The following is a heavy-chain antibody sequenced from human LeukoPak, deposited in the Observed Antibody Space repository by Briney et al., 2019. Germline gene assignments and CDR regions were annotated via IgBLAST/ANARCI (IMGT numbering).Heavy chain of an antibody. D-gene: IGHD1-26*01. CDR3: ARDSGSYSGAFDI. Sequence: KPSETLSLTCTVSGGSISSSSYYWGWIRQPPGKGLEWIGSIYYSGSTYYNPSLKSRVTISVDTSKNQFSLELSSVTAADTAVYYCARDSGSYSGAFDIWGQGTMVTVSS. J-gene: IGHJ3*02. CDR2: IYYSGST. CDR1: GGSISSSSYY. V-gene: IGHV4-39*02.